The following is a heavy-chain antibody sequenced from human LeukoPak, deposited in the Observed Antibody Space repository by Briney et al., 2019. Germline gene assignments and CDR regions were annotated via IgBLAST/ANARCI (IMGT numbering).Heavy chain of an antibody. Sequence: PSETLSLTCTVSGGSISSSSSYWGWIRQPPGKGLEWIGSMVYSGNTYHNPSLKSRVTISVDTSKNQFSLKLSSVTAADTAVYYCARHGICSSTSCYRWFDPWGQEALVTVSS. D-gene: IGHD2-2*01. CDR2: MVYSGNT. J-gene: IGHJ5*02. CDR1: GGSISSSSSY. CDR3: ARHGICSSTSCYRWFDP. V-gene: IGHV4-39*01.